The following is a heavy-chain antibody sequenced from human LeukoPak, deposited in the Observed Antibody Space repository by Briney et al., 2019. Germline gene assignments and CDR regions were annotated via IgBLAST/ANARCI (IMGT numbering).Heavy chain of an antibody. V-gene: IGHV3-30*02. CDR2: IRYDGSNK. CDR3: AKDNYGDYVPDY. Sequence: PGGSLRLSCAASGFTFSSYGMHWVRQAPGKGLEWVAFIRYDGSNKYYADFVKGRFTISRDNSKNTLYLQMNSLRAEDTAVYYCAKDNYGDYVPDYWGQGTLVTVSS. CDR1: GFTFSSYG. J-gene: IGHJ4*02. D-gene: IGHD4-17*01.